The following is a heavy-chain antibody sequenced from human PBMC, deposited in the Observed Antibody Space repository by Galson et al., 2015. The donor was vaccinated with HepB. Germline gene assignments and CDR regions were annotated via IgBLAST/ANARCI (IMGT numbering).Heavy chain of an antibody. CDR3: ARADMPYSSSWYAPGTFDY. D-gene: IGHD6-13*01. V-gene: IGHV1-46*01. CDR2: INPSGGST. Sequence: SVKVSCKASGYTFTSYYMHWVRQAPGQGLEWMGIINPSGGSTSYAQKFQGRVTMTRDTSASTAYMELSSLRSEDTAVYYCARADMPYSSSWYAPGTFDYWGQGTLVTVSS. J-gene: IGHJ4*02. CDR1: GYTFTSYY.